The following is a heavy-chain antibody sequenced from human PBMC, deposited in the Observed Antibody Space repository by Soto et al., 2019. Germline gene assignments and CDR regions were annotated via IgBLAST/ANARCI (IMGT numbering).Heavy chain of an antibody. J-gene: IGHJ4*02. Sequence: EVQLVESGGNLVQPGGSLRLSCAASGFTFSSYWIHWVRQPPGKGLLWVSRINTDGSTTNYADSVKGRFTISRDNAKNTLYLPLNSLRAEDTAVYYCARGASGNYYLHYWVQGALVTITS. V-gene: IGHV3-74*01. CDR1: GFTFSSYW. D-gene: IGHD3-10*01. CDR2: INTDGSTT. CDR3: ARGASGNYYLHY.